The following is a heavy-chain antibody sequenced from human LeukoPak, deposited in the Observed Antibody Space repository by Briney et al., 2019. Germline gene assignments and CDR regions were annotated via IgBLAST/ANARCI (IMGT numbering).Heavy chain of an antibody. D-gene: IGHD6-19*01. V-gene: IGHV4-4*07. Sequence: SETLSLTCTVSGGSISSYCWSWIRQPAGKGLEWIGRIYTSGSTNYNPSLKSRVTMSVDTSKNQFSLKLSSVTAADTAVYYCARVSAVAASMFDYWGQGTLVTVSS. CDR2: IYTSGST. CDR1: GGSISSYC. CDR3: ARVSAVAASMFDY. J-gene: IGHJ4*02.